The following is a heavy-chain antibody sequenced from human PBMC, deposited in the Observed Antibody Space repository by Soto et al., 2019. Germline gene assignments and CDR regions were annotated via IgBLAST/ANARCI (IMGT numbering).Heavy chain of an antibody. CDR2: ISKSDYT. J-gene: IGHJ4*02. CDR3: AREKSSQWLASFDF. D-gene: IGHD6-19*01. CDR1: GFAFNNYG. V-gene: IGHV3-21*01. Sequence: PGGSLRLSCTVSGFAFNNYGINWVRQAPGKGLEWVSSISKSDYTYYSDSVKGRFAISRDNAKSSVSLQMNTLRVEDTAVYYCAREKSSQWLASFDFWGQGTLVTVSS.